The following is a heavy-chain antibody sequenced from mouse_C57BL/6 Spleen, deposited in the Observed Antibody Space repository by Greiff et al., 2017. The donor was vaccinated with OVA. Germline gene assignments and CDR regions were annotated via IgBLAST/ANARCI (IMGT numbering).Heavy chain of an antibody. Sequence: QVQLQQSGAELARPGASVKLSCKASGYTFTSYGISWVKQRPGQGLEWIGEIYPRSGNTYYNEKFKGKATLTADKSSSTAYLELRSLPSEDSAVNVGERRGGDYYAIDYWGQGTSVTVSS. CDR3: ERRGGDYYAIDY. V-gene: IGHV1-81*01. CDR2: IYPRSGNT. CDR1: GYTFTSYG. J-gene: IGHJ4*01.